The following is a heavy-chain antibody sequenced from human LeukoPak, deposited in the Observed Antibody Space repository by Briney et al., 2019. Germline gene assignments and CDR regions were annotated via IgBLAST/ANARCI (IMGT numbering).Heavy chain of an antibody. Sequence: GGSLRLSCAASGSPFNNFGMNWVRQGPGKGLEWVSYISSSSSTMSYADSVKGRFTISRDNAKNSLFLQMNSLRAEDTAVYYCARGGAARPDYWGQGSLVTVSS. CDR1: GSPFNNFG. V-gene: IGHV3-48*01. CDR3: ARGGAARPDY. D-gene: IGHD6-6*01. CDR2: ISSSSSTM. J-gene: IGHJ4*02.